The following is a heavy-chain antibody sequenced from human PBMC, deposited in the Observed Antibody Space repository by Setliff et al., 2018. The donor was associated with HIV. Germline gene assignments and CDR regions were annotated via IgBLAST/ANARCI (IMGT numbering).Heavy chain of an antibody. CDR3: ARDFSTYHSIDS. D-gene: IGHD1-26*01. V-gene: IGHV3-30*04. CDR2: ISYDGSKK. J-gene: IGHJ4*02. CDR1: GFTFSRYG. Sequence: GGSLRLSCAASGFTFSRYGMHWVRQAPGKGLEWVAFISYDGSKKYDADFVKGRFTISRDNSKNTLYLQMNSLRTDDTAVYFCARDFSTYHSIDSWGQGTLVTSPQ.